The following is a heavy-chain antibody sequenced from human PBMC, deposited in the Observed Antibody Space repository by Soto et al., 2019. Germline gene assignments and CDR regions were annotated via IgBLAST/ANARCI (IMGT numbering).Heavy chain of an antibody. CDR1: GYTFTSYY. D-gene: IGHD6-6*01. CDR3: ARDGNRKYSRSSGDY. V-gene: IGHV1-46*01. J-gene: IGHJ4*02. Sequence: QVQLVQSGAEVKKPGASVKVSCKASGYTFTSYYMHWVRQAPGQGLEWMGIINPSGGSTSYAQKFQGRVNMTRDTSTSTVYMELSSLRSEGTAVYYCARDGNRKYSRSSGDYWGPGTLVTVSS. CDR2: INPSGGST.